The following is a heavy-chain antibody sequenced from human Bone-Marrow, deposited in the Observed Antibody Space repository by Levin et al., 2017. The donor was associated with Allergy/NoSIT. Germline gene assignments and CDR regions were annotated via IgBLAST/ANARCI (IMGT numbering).Heavy chain of an antibody. CDR3: ARHLTATPKYYSLRDTYYPLYFQR. V-gene: IGHV4-39*01. CDR1: GDPISSDFHY. Sequence: KTGGSLRLSCSVSGDPISSDFHYWAWVRQPPGKGLEWIGSIYFSGSTYYNPSLKSRVTISIDTSKDRFSLELSSVTAADTAVYYCARHLTATPKYYSLRDTYYPLYFQRWGQGTLVAVSS. D-gene: IGHD3-10*01. J-gene: IGHJ1*01. CDR2: IYFSGST.